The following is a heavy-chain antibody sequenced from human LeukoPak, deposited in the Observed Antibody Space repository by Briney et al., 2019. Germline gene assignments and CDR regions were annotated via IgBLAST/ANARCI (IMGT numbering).Heavy chain of an antibody. Sequence: GGSLRLSCAASGFTFSSYAMSWVRQAPGKGLEWVSAISGSGGSTYYADSVKGRFTISRDNSKNSLYLQMNSLRAEDTAVYYCARAGIAARMSFFDYWGQGTLVTVSS. CDR1: GFTFSSYA. V-gene: IGHV3-23*01. D-gene: IGHD6-6*01. CDR2: ISGSGGST. J-gene: IGHJ4*02. CDR3: ARAGIAARMSFFDY.